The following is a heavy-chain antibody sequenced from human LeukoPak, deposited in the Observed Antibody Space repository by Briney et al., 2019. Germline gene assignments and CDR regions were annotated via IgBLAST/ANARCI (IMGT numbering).Heavy chain of an antibody. D-gene: IGHD3-9*01. V-gene: IGHV3-30-3*01. Sequence: GGSLRLSCAASGFTFSSYAMHWVRQAPGKGLEWVAIISYDGSNKYYADSVKGRFTISRDNSKNTLYLQMNSLRAEDTSVYYCARDPSNGKILTGYPDAFDIWGQGTMVTVSS. CDR3: ARDPSNGKILTGYPDAFDI. J-gene: IGHJ3*02. CDR2: ISYDGSNK. CDR1: GFTFSSYA.